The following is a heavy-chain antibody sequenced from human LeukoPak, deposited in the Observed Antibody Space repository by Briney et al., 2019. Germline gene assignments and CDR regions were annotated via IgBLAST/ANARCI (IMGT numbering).Heavy chain of an antibody. CDR1: GGTFSSYA. J-gene: IGHJ6*01. Sequence: GASVKVSCKASGGTFSSYAISWVRQAPGQGLEWMGRIISILGIANYAQKFQGRVTITADKSTSTAYMELSSLRSEDTAVYYCARDLVVVVAASVYYYGMDVWGQGTTDTVSS. D-gene: IGHD2-15*01. CDR2: IISILGIA. CDR3: ARDLVVVVAASVYYYGMDV. V-gene: IGHV1-69*04.